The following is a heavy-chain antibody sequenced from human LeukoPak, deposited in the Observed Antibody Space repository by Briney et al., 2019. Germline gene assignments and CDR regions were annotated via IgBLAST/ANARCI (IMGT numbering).Heavy chain of an antibody. CDR1: GFTFSASA. Sequence: GGSLKLSCAASGFTFSASAVPWVRQASGKGLEWVGRIRDKANSYATAYVASVKGRFTISRDDSMNTAYLQMNSLKTEDTAVYYCTSKNSAAGPGYFDYWGQGTLVTVSS. J-gene: IGHJ4*02. D-gene: IGHD2-21*01. CDR3: TSKNSAAGPGYFDY. V-gene: IGHV3-73*01. CDR2: IRDKANSYAT.